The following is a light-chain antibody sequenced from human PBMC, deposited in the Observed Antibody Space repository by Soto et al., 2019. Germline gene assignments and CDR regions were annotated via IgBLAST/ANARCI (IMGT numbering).Light chain of an antibody. CDR1: QTSYSS. J-gene: IGKJ1*01. V-gene: IGKV1-39*01. CDR2: TAS. Sequence: DIQMTQSPSSLSASVGDRVTITCRASQTSYSSLNGYQQKPGKAPNLLIYTASTLQSGVPSRFSGSGSGTEFSLTISGLQREDFATYYCQQSYSAPLTFGQGTAVEVK. CDR3: QQSYSAPLT.